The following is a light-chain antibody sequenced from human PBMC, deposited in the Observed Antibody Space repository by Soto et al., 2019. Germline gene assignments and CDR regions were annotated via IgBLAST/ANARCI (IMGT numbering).Light chain of an antibody. CDR2: GNN. V-gene: IGLV1-40*01. J-gene: IGLJ2*01. CDR1: SSNLGADYD. Sequence: QPVLTQSPSVSGAPGQRVTISCTGSSSNLGADYDVHWYQHLPGALPKLLVFGNNNRPSGVPDRFSGSKSGASASLAITGLQAEDEATYFCQSYDSSLGGSVIFGGGTQLTVL. CDR3: QSYDSSLGGSVI.